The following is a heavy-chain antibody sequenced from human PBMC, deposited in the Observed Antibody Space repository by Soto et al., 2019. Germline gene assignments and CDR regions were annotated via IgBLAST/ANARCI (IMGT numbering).Heavy chain of an antibody. V-gene: IGHV3-11*06. Sequence: GGSLRLSCAASGFTFSDYYMSWIRQAPGKGLEWVSSISSSSSYIYYADSVKGRFTISRDNAKNSLYLQMNSLRAEDTAVYYCARGSYNWNAIGTFDIWGQGTMVTVSS. CDR3: ARGSYNWNAIGTFDI. CDR2: ISSSSSYI. J-gene: IGHJ3*02. D-gene: IGHD1-20*01. CDR1: GFTFSDYY.